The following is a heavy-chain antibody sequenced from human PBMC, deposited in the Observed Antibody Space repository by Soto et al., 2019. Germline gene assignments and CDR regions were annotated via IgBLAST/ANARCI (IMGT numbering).Heavy chain of an antibody. V-gene: IGHV4-30-2*01. CDR3: AAGGGLPRYY. J-gene: IGHJ4*02. Sequence: QLQLQESGSGLVKPSQTLSLTCAVSGGSISSGGYSWSWIRQPPGKGLEWIGYIYHSGSTYYNPRLKSRVTIAVDRSKNQSSLKLSSVTAADTAVYYCAAGGGLPRYYWGQGTLVTVSS. CDR1: GGSISSGGYS. CDR2: IYHSGST. D-gene: IGHD5-12*01.